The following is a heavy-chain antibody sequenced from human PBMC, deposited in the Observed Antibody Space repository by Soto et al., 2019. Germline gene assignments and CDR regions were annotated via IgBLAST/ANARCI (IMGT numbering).Heavy chain of an antibody. CDR1: GGSFSGYY. V-gene: IGHV4-34*01. D-gene: IGHD2-15*01. CDR2: INHSGST. J-gene: IGHJ4*02. Sequence: QVQLQQWGAGLLKPSETLSLTCAVYGGSFSGYYWSWIRQPPGKGLEWIGEINHSGSTNYNPSLKSRVTISVDTSKNQFSLKLSSVTAADTAVYYCARGLDVNGGNMYWGQGTLVTVSS. CDR3: ARGLDVNGGNMY.